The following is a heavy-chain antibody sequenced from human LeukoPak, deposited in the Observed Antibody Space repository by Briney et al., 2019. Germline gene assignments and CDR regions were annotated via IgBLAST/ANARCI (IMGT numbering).Heavy chain of an antibody. D-gene: IGHD3-3*01. V-gene: IGHV1-18*01. J-gene: IGHJ4*02. CDR2: ISPYNGNA. Sequence: ASVKVSCKSAGYTFTSYGIGWVRQAPGQGLEWMGWISPYNGNANYGQKFQGRLSVTTDTSTSTAYMELRSLRSDDTAVYYCARPTPFYDYWGQGTLVTVSS. CDR3: ARPTPFYDY. CDR1: GYTFTSYG.